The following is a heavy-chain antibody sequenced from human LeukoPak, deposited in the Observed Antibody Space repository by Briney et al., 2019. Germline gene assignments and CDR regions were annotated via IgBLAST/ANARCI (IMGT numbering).Heavy chain of an antibody. CDR3: ARGIGFRRWLQFRGHAFDI. Sequence: GGSLRLSCAASGFTFSDYYMSWICQAPGKGLEWVSYISSSGSTIYYADSVKGRFTISRDNAKNSLYLQMNSLRAEDTAVYYCARGIGFRRWLQFRGHAFDIWGQGTMVTVSS. D-gene: IGHD5-24*01. CDR1: GFTFSDYY. J-gene: IGHJ3*02. V-gene: IGHV3-11*04. CDR2: ISSSGSTI.